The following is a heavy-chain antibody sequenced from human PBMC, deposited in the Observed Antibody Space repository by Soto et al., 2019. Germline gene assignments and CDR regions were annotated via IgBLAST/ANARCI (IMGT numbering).Heavy chain of an antibody. V-gene: IGHV1-3*01. J-gene: IGHJ6*02. CDR1: GYTFTTHA. CDR3: ARGKVIEYNNYYTELYT. D-gene: IGHD1-26*01. CDR2: INGGTGQT. Sequence: GGLVKVSCKASGYTFTTHAMHWVRQAPGHSLEWMGWINGGTGQTKHSQRFQGRVNITRDTSASTAYMELSSLRSEDTAVYYCARGKVIEYNNYYTELYTWCQRATVTVSS.